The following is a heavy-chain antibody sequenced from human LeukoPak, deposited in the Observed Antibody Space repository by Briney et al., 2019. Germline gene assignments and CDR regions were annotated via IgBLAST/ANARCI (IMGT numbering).Heavy chain of an antibody. V-gene: IGHV4-59*01. Sequence: SETLSLTCTVSGDSIRNSYWSWLRQPPGKGLEWIGYIPTSGDINYNPSLKSRVTISLQTSKNQVSLKVNSVTAADTAVYFCARVKVNTAMALQYYHYYMDVWGKGTTVIVSS. CDR2: IPTSGDI. J-gene: IGHJ6*03. CDR3: ARVKVNTAMALQYYHYYMDV. D-gene: IGHD5-18*01. CDR1: GDSIRNSY.